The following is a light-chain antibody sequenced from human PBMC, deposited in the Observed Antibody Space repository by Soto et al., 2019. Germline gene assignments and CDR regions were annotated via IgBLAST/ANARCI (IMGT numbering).Light chain of an antibody. CDR1: QSVSSN. CDR3: QQRSDWPIT. CDR2: GAS. Sequence: EILITQSPATLSVSPGERATLSCRASQSVSSNLAWYQQKPGQAPRLLIYGASTRATGIPARFSGSGSGTEFTLTISSLQSEDFAVYYCQQRSDWPITFGQGTRLEIK. J-gene: IGKJ5*01. V-gene: IGKV3-15*01.